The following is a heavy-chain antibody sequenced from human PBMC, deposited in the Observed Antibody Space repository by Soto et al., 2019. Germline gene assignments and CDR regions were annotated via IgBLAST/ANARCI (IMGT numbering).Heavy chain of an antibody. CDR2: IWYDGSNK. D-gene: IGHD3-10*01. CDR1: GFTFSSYG. V-gene: IGHV3-33*01. CDR3: ARDLAFYYGSGVFDY. Sequence: QVPLVESGGGVVQPGRSLRLSCAASGFTFSSYGMHWVRQAPGKGLEWVAVIWYDGSNKYYADSVKGRFTISRDNSKNTLYLQMNSLRAEDTAVYYCARDLAFYYGSGVFDYWGQGTLVTVSS. J-gene: IGHJ4*02.